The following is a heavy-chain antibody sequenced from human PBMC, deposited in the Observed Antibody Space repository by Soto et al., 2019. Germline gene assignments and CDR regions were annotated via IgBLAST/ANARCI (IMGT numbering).Heavy chain of an antibody. J-gene: IGHJ3*02. CDR1: GFTFSSYG. Sequence: QVQLVESGGGVVQPGRSLSLSCAASGFTFSSYGMHWVRQAPGKGLEWVAVISYDGSNKYYADSVKGRFTISRDNSKNTLYLQMNSLRAEDTAVYYCAKGDCGGDCYSFDAFDIWGQGTMVTVSS. CDR3: AKGDCGGDCYSFDAFDI. D-gene: IGHD2-21*02. CDR2: ISYDGSNK. V-gene: IGHV3-30*18.